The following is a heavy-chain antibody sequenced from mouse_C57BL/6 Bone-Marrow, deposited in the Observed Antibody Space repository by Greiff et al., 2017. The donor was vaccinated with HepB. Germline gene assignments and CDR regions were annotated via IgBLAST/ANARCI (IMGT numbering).Heavy chain of an antibody. D-gene: IGHD1-1*01. CDR3: TRRGYGISYGVDY. Sequence: QVHVKQSGAELVRPGASVTLSCKASGYTFTDYVMHWVKQTPVHGLEWIGAIDPETGGTAYNQKFKGKAILTADKSSSTAYMELRSLTSEDSAVYYCTRRGYGISYGVDYWGQGTTLTVSS. CDR2: IDPETGGT. J-gene: IGHJ2*01. V-gene: IGHV1-15*01. CDR1: GYTFTDYV.